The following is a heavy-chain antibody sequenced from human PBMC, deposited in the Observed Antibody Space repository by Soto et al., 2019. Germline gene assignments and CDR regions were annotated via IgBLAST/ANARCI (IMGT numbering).Heavy chain of an antibody. V-gene: IGHV3-23*01. Sequence: GGSLRLSCAASGFTYTNYAMSWVRQAPGKGLQWVSAISGSGSSTYYADSVKGRFTISRDNSKNTLYLQMNGLTAEDTATYYCAKAVATTIDIDYWGQGTLVTVS. D-gene: IGHD1-26*01. CDR1: GFTYTNYA. CDR3: AKAVATTIDIDY. CDR2: ISGSGSST. J-gene: IGHJ4*02.